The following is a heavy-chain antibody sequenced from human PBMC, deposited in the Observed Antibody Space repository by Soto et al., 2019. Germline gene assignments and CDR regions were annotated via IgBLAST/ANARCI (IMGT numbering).Heavy chain of an antibody. CDR3: ARAGVAYCTTTSCCPYYYVMDV. Sequence: ASVKVSCKASGYTFTSYYIHWVRQAPGQGLEWMGIINPSGGSTNYAQKFQGRVTMTRDTSTSTVYMELSSLRSEDTAVYYCARAGVAYCTTTSCCPYYYVMDVWGQGTLVTVSS. J-gene: IGHJ6*02. CDR2: INPSGGST. CDR1: GYTFTSYY. V-gene: IGHV1-46*01. D-gene: IGHD2-2*01.